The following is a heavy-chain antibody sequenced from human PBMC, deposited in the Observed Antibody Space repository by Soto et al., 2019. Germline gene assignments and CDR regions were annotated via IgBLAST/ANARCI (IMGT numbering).Heavy chain of an antibody. Sequence: ASVKVSCKVSGHTLTGYYMHWVRQAPGQGLEWMGWINPNSGGTNYAQKFQGRVTMTRDTSISTAYMELSRLRSDDTAVYYCARDELFIPTLGYYYVMDVWGQGTTVTVSS. V-gene: IGHV1-2*02. CDR2: INPNSGGT. CDR1: GHTLTGYY. J-gene: IGHJ6*02. D-gene: IGHD1-7*01. CDR3: ARDELFIPTLGYYYVMDV.